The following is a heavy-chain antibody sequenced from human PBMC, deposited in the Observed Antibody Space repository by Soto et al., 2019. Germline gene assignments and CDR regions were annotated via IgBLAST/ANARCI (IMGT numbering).Heavy chain of an antibody. Sequence: GGSLRLSCAASGFTFSSYWMSWVRQAPGKGLEWVANIKQDGSEKYYVDSVKGRFTISRDNAKNSLYLQMNSLRAEDTAVYYCARDVSLIQLWYDYWGQGTLVTVSS. D-gene: IGHD5-18*01. CDR2: IKQDGSEK. CDR1: GFTFSSYW. J-gene: IGHJ4*02. V-gene: IGHV3-7*05. CDR3: ARDVSLIQLWYDY.